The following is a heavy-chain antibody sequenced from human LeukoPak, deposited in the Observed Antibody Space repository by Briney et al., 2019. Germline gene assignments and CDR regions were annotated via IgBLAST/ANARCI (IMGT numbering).Heavy chain of an antibody. J-gene: IGHJ4*02. Sequence: PGGSLRLSCAASGFTFSSYSMNWVRQAPGKGLEWVANIKQDGSETYYVDSVKGRFTISRDNAKNSLYLQMNSLRAEDTAVYYCARDKGDYDTSGSLFVFGGQGTLVTVSS. CDR3: ARDKGDYDTSGSLFVF. V-gene: IGHV3-7*03. CDR2: IKQDGSET. D-gene: IGHD3-22*01. CDR1: GFTFSSYS.